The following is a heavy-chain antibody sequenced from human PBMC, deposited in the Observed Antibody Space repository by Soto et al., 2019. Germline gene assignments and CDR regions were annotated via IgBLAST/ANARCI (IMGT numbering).Heavy chain of an antibody. Sequence: QAQLVQSGAEVKKPGASVKVSCKASGYTFYSHSISWVRQAPGQVLEWMGRISSDNGNTRYAQKFRGRVTMTTDTSPSTVYMELRNLRSDDTAVYYCARCIQQDYYYGMDVWGQATTVTVSS. V-gene: IGHV1-18*01. D-gene: IGHD5-18*01. CDR1: GYTFYSHS. J-gene: IGHJ6*02. CDR3: ARCIQQDYYYGMDV. CDR2: ISSDNGNT.